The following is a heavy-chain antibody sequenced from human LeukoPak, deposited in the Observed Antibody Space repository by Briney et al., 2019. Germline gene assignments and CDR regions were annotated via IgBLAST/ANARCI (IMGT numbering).Heavy chain of an antibody. V-gene: IGHV5-51*01. CDR2: IYPGDSDT. CDR1: GYSLTTYW. CDR3: ARHEGGDIVVVSGFEY. D-gene: IGHD2-2*01. J-gene: IGHJ4*02. Sequence: GESLKISCKGSGYSLTTYWIGWVRQMPGKGLEWMGIIYPGDSDTRYSPSFRGQVTISADKSISTAYLQWNSLKASDTAMYYCARHEGGDIVVVSGFEYWGQGTLVAVSS.